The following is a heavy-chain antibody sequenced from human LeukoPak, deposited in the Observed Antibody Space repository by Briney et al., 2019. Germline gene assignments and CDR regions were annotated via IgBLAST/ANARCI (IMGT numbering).Heavy chain of an antibody. V-gene: IGHV4-4*02. CDR1: GGSISSGDYY. CDR3: ARLKSEAANGAFDI. Sequence: SETLSLTCTVSGGSISSGDYYWSWVRQPPGKGLEWIGEIYHSGSTNYNPSLKSRVTISVDKSKNQFSLKMSSVTAADTAVYYCARLKSEAANGAFDIWGQGTMATVSS. J-gene: IGHJ3*02. CDR2: IYHSGST. D-gene: IGHD6-13*01.